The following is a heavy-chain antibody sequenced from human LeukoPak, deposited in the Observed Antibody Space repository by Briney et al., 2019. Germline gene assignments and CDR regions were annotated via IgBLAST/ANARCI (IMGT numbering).Heavy chain of an antibody. CDR3: AKPHFDY. CDR2: IRLDGSNK. J-gene: IGHJ4*02. CDR1: GFTFSSYG. Sequence: PGGSQRLSCAASGFTFSSYGMHWVRQAPGKGLEWVAFIRLDGSNKYYADSVRGRFTISRDNSKNTLYLQMNSLRAEDTALYYCAKPHFDYWGQGTLVTVSS. V-gene: IGHV3-30*02.